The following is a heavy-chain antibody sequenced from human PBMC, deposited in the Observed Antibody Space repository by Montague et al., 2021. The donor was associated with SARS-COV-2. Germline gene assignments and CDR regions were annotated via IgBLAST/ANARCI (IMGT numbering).Heavy chain of an antibody. Sequence: SETLSLTCAVSGGSITSIYWSWIWHPPGKGLAWIGLVYITGTTNYYHTPKSRVTILLDTSKKQFSLTLSSATAADTAVYFCAGFFVDSGYYSSRGGFDYWGQGTLVAVSS. CDR3: AGFFVDSGYYSSRGGFDY. V-gene: IGHV4-59*13. CDR2: VYITGTT. CDR1: GGSITSIY. D-gene: IGHD3-22*01. J-gene: IGHJ4*02.